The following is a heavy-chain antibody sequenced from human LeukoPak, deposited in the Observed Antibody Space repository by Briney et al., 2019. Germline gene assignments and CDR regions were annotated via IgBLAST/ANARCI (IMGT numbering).Heavy chain of an antibody. Sequence: GRSLRLSCAASGFTFSSYGMHWVRQAPGKGLEWVAVIWYDGSNKYYADSVKGRFTISRDNSKNTLYLQMNSLRAEDTAVYYCARDQGWQWLLTTQVFDYWGQGTLVTVSS. J-gene: IGHJ4*02. CDR1: GFTFSSYG. CDR2: IWYDGSNK. CDR3: ARDQGWQWLLTTQVFDY. V-gene: IGHV3-33*01. D-gene: IGHD6-19*01.